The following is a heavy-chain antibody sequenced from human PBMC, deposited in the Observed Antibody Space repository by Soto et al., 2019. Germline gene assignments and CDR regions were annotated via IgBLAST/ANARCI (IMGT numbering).Heavy chain of an antibody. V-gene: IGHV4-4*09. J-gene: IGHJ4*02. CDR2: KFSRGSA. D-gene: IGHD1-1*01. CDR3: ARNNPRNLAPLEIPFYF. CDR1: GDSMGNSH. Sequence: SAALSLTCTGSGDSMGNSHWSGIRQPPGKRLEWTGLKFSRGSATYNPSLKSRLKISVDTAKNQLSLTLTSVTGADPAVYFCARNNPRNLAPLEIPFYFWGKGTAVTVSA.